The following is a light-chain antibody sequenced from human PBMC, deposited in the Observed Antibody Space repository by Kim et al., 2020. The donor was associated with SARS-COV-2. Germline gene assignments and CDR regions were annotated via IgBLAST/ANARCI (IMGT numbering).Light chain of an antibody. CDR3: QVWDSSSDHVV. J-gene: IGLJ2*01. V-gene: IGLV3-21*04. CDR2: YDS. CDR1: TMRSKG. Sequence: APGQKARITCGGNTMRSKGVTWYHQKPGPAPVLVIYYDSDRPSGIPERFSGSNSGNTATLTISRVEAGDEADYYCQVWDSSSDHVVFGGGTQLTVL.